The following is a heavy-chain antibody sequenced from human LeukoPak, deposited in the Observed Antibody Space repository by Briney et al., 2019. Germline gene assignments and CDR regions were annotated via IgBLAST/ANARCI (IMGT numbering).Heavy chain of an antibody. CDR3: AKDQGDCTNGVCYRFDY. CDR1: GFTFEDYA. CDR2: ISWNSGSI. V-gene: IGHV3-9*01. D-gene: IGHD2-8*01. Sequence: GGSLRLSCAASGFTFEDYAMHWVRQAPGKGLEWVSGISWNSGSIGYADSVKGRFTISRDNAKNSLYLQMNSLRAEDTALYYCAKDQGDCTNGVCYRFDYWGQGTLVTVSS. J-gene: IGHJ4*02.